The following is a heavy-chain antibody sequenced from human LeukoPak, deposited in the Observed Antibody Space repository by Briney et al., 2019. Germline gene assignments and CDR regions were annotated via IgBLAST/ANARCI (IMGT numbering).Heavy chain of an antibody. Sequence: SETLTLTCAVYGGFFSGYYWSWIRQPPGKGLEWIGETNHSGSTNYNPSLKSRVTISVDTSKNQFSLKLSSVTAADTAVYYCARVAPYSSSWNYYYYYYMDVWGKGTTVTVSS. CDR3: ARVAPYSSSWNYYYYYYMDV. V-gene: IGHV4-34*01. CDR1: GGFFSGYY. J-gene: IGHJ6*03. CDR2: TNHSGST. D-gene: IGHD6-13*01.